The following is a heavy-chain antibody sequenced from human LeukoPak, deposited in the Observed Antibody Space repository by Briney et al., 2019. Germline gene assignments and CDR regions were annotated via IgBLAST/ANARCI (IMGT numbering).Heavy chain of an antibody. Sequence: GASVKVSCKVSGYTLTELSMHWVRQAPGKGLEWMGWISAYNGNTNYAQKLQGRVTMTTDTSTSTAYMELRSLRSDDTAVYYCARDTYYYDSSGYYGRDWFDPWGQGTLVTVSS. CDR2: ISAYNGNT. J-gene: IGHJ5*02. V-gene: IGHV1-18*01. CDR3: ARDTYYYDSSGYYGRDWFDP. CDR1: GYTLTELS. D-gene: IGHD3-22*01.